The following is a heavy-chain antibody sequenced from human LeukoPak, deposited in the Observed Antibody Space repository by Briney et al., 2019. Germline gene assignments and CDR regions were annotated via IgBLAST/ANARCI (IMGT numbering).Heavy chain of an antibody. CDR2: IYHSGST. CDR1: GGSISSGGYY. Sequence: PSETLSLTCTVSGGSISSGGYYWSWIRQPPGKGLEWIGYIYHSGSTYYNPSPKSRVTISVDRSKNQFSLKLSSVTAADTAVYYCARDPSYYDFWSGYPIRRYYMDVWGKGTTVTVSS. D-gene: IGHD3-3*01. J-gene: IGHJ6*03. V-gene: IGHV4-30-2*01. CDR3: ARDPSYYDFWSGYPIRRYYMDV.